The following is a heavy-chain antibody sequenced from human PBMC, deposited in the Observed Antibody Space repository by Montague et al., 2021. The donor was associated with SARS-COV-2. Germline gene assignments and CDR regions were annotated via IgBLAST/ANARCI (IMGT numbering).Heavy chain of an antibody. CDR2: PYYRYKWYN. D-gene: IGHD6-19*01. CDR1: GDSVFRHSPT. V-gene: IGHV6-1*01. CDR3: ARGDEEQWLVHYYYYGMDV. J-gene: IGHJ6*02. Sequence: CAISGDSVFRHSPTSNWLTQSLPSDLQWVGSPYYRYKWYNDYAVSVKSRITINPDTSKNQFSLQLNSVTPEDTAVYYCARGDEEQWLVHYYYYGMDVWGQGTTVTVSS.